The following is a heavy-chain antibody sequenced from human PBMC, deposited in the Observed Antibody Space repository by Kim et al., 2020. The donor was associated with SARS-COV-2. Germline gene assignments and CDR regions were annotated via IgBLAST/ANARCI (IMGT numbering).Heavy chain of an antibody. J-gene: IGHJ4*02. CDR3: ARKVAGPFDY. CDR2: ST. Sequence: STSYAQKFKGRVTMTRDTSTSTVYMELSSLRSEDTAVYYCARKVAGPFDYWGQGTLVTVSS. V-gene: IGHV1-46*01. D-gene: IGHD6-19*01.